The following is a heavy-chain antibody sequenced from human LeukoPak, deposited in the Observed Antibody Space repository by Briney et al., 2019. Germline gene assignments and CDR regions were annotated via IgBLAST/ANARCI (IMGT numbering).Heavy chain of an antibody. V-gene: IGHV1-18*01. CDR3: ANVQQLVPENY. D-gene: IGHD6-13*01. J-gene: IGHJ4*02. CDR2: ISTYNGNT. Sequence: ASVKVSCKASGYTFTSYGISWVRQAPGQGLEWMGWISTYNGNTNYAQKLQGRVTMTTDTSTSTAYMELRSLRSDDTAVYYCANVQQLVPENYWGQGTLVTVSS. CDR1: GYTFTSYG.